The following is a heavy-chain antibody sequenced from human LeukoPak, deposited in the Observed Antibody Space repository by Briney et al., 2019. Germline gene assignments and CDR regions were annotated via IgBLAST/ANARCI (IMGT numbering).Heavy chain of an antibody. CDR1: GGSISSASYY. CDR3: ARIPGSGTYAPRDAFDI. J-gene: IGHJ3*02. Sequence: SQTLSLTCTVSGGSISSASYYWSWIRQPAGKGLEWIGRIYTSGSTNYNPSLKSRVTISVDTSKNQFSLKLRSVTAADTAVYYCARIPGSGTYAPRDAFDIWGQGTMVSVSS. CDR2: IYTSGST. V-gene: IGHV4-61*02. D-gene: IGHD3-10*01.